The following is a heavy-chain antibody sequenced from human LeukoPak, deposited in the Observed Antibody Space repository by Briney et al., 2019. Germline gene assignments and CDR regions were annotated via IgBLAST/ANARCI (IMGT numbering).Heavy chain of an antibody. CDR2: ISDSGSNT. J-gene: IGHJ4*02. D-gene: IGHD7-27*01. CDR3: AKPPTGAADIRDY. CDR1: GFTFSSYA. V-gene: IGHV3-23*01. Sequence: GGSLRLSCAASGFTFSSYAMSWVRQAPGKGLEWVSAISDSGSNTYYADTVKGRFTISRDNSKNTLYLQMNGLRAEDTAIYYCAKPPTGAADIRDYWGQGTLVTVSS.